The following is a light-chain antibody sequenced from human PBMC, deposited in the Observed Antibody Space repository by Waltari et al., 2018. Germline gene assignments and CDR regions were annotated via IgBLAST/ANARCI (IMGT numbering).Light chain of an antibody. CDR3: QQYYKTPFT. Sequence: DIVMTQSPDSVAVSLGERATINCRSSQSVESSNHKTDIAWYQQKPGQPPKLLIYWASARESGVPDRFSGSGSGTEFTLTISTLQAEDVAVYYCQQYYKTPFTFGPGTKVEIK. J-gene: IGKJ3*01. CDR1: QSVESSNHKTD. V-gene: IGKV4-1*01. CDR2: WAS.